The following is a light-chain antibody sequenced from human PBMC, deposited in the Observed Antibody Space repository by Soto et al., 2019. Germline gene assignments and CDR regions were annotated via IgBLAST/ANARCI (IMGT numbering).Light chain of an antibody. J-gene: IGKJ5*01. V-gene: IGKV1-9*01. Sequence: DIHFSQSPSFLSASVGDRVTITCRPSQAVPNNMAWYQQKPGKPPKRLIYAASSLQSGVPSRFSGSRSGTEFTLTISSLQPEDFATYYCQQSYSTPITFGQGTRLEIK. CDR3: QQSYSTPIT. CDR2: AAS. CDR1: QAVPNN.